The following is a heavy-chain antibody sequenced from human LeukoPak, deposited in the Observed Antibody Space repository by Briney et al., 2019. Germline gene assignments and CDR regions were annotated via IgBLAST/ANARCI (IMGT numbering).Heavy chain of an antibody. CDR1: GGSISSYY. J-gene: IGHJ3*02. Sequence: PSETLSLTCTVSGGSISSYYWSWLRQPAGKGLEWIGRIYTSGSTNYNPSLKSRVTMSVDTSKNQFSLKLSSVTAADTAVYYCARVTYDYVWGSYALDIWGQGTMVTVSS. D-gene: IGHD3-16*01. CDR3: ARVTYDYVWGSYALDI. CDR2: IYTSGST. V-gene: IGHV4-4*07.